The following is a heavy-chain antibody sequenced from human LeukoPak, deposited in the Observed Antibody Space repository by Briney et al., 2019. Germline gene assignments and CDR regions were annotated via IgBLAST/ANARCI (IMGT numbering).Heavy chain of an antibody. V-gene: IGHV3-48*02. CDR3: ARVPSGYTLGYGYYYYYMDV. J-gene: IGHJ6*03. Sequence: GGSLRLACAVSGFTFSDYTMTGGRQAPGKGLEGFSYIITSTTTIYYADSLKGRFTISRDNNKNALYLKMNSLSDEDTAVYYCARVPSGYTLGYGYYYYYMDVWGKGTTVTVSS. CDR1: GFTFSDYT. CDR2: IITSTTTI. D-gene: IGHD5-18*01.